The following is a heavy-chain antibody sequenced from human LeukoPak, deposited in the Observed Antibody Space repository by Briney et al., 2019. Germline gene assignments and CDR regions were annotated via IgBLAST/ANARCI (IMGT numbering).Heavy chain of an antibody. V-gene: IGHV3-30-3*01. CDR3: ARDYDSSGYYLVN. CDR2: MSYDGSNK. CDR1: GFTFSNYA. J-gene: IGHJ4*02. Sequence: GGSLRLSCAASGFTFSNYAMHWVRQAPGKGLEWVAVMSYDGSNKYYADSVKGRFTISRDNSKNTLYLRMNSLRAEDTAVYYCARDYDSSGYYLVNWGQGTLVTVSS. D-gene: IGHD3-22*01.